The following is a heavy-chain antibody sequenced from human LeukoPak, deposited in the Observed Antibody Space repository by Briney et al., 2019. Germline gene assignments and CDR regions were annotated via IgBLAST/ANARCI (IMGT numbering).Heavy chain of an antibody. Sequence: PSETLSLTCTVSGGSISSNYWSWIRQPPGKGLEWIGEISHSGNTDYNPSLKSRVTMSVDTSKNQFSLKLSSVTAADTAIYYCTRARGAVAGYFDYWGQGTLVTVSS. CDR3: TRARGAVAGYFDY. D-gene: IGHD6-19*01. V-gene: IGHV4-34*01. J-gene: IGHJ4*02. CDR2: ISHSGNT. CDR1: GGSISSNY.